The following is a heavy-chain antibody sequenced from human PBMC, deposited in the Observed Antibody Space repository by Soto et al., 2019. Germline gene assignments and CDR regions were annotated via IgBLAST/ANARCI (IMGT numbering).Heavy chain of an antibody. CDR3: ARLLTGYFTRY. D-gene: IGHD3-9*01. CDR1: GGSISSSSYY. CDR2: IYYSGST. Sequence: QLQLQESGPGLVKPSETLSLTCTVSGGSISSSSYYWGWIRQPPGKGLEWIGSIYYSGSTYYNPSLKSRVTISVDTSKNQFSLKLSSVTAADTAVYYCARLLTGYFTRYWGQGTLVTVSS. V-gene: IGHV4-39*01. J-gene: IGHJ4*02.